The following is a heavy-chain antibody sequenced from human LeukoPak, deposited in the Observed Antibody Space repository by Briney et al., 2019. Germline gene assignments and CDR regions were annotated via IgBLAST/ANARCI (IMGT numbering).Heavy chain of an antibody. D-gene: IGHD3-10*01. V-gene: IGHV3-30*02. Sequence: PGGSLRLSCAASGFTFSSYGMHWVRQAPGKGLEWVAFIRYDGSNKYYADSVKGRFTISRDNSKNTLYLQMNSLRAEDTAVYYCAKDDRLLWFGELLSNWGQGTLVTVSS. J-gene: IGHJ4*02. CDR3: AKDDRLLWFGELLSN. CDR2: IRYDGSNK. CDR1: GFTFSSYG.